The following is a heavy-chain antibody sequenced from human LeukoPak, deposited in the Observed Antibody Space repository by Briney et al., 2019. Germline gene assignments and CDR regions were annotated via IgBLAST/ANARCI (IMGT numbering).Heavy chain of an antibody. D-gene: IGHD3-16*01. V-gene: IGHV3-74*01. CDR1: GXTFSSYW. CDR2: INSDGSRT. J-gene: IGHJ5*02. Sequence: PGGSLRLSCAASGXTFSSYWMHWVRQGLGKGLVWVSRINSDGSRTSYADSVKGRFTVSRDNAKNTLYLHMNSLRAEDTALYYCTRGTYEGDSWGQGTLVTVSS. CDR3: TRGTYEGDS.